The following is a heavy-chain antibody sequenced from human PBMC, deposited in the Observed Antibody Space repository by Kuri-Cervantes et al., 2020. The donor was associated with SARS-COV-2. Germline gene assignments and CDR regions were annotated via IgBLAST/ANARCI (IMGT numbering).Heavy chain of an antibody. J-gene: IGHJ4*02. D-gene: IGHD6-13*01. CDR1: GGTFSSYA. CDR2: IIPIFGTA. Sequence: SVKVSCKASGGTFSSYAISWVRQAPGQGLEWMGGIIPIFGTANYAQKFQGRVTITADKSTSTAYMELSSLRSEDTAVYYCAREQQLGGHFDYWGQGTRVTVSS. V-gene: IGHV1-69*06. CDR3: AREQQLGGHFDY.